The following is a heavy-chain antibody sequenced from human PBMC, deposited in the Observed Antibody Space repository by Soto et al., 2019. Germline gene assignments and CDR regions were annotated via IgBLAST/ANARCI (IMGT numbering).Heavy chain of an antibody. CDR1: GYTFTGYY. D-gene: IGHD2-8*01. J-gene: IGHJ4*02. CDR2: INPNSGGT. Sequence: ASVKVTCKASGYTFTGYYMHWVRQAPGQGLEWMGWINPNSGGTNYAQKFQGRVTMTRDTSISTAYMELSRLRSDDTAVYYCARGLSMLQPLDYWGQGTLVTVSS. V-gene: IGHV1-2*02. CDR3: ARGLSMLQPLDY.